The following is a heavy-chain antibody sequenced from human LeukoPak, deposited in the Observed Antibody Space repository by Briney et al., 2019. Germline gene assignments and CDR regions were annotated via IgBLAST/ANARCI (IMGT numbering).Heavy chain of an antibody. CDR1: GYTFTGYY. Sequence: GASVKVSCKASGYTFTGYYMHWVRQAPGQGLEWMGWINPNSGGTNYAQKFQGRVTMTRDTSISTAYMELSRLRSDDTAVYYCARRSMMYNWNSGGFDYWGQGPRSPSPQ. V-gene: IGHV1-2*02. CDR3: ARRSMMYNWNSGGFDY. J-gene: IGHJ4*02. D-gene: IGHD1-1*01. CDR2: INPNSGGT.